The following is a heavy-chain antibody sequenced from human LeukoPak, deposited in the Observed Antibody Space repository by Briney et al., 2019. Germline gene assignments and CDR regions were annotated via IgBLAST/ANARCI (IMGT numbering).Heavy chain of an antibody. CDR1: GGSINSGSYY. J-gene: IGHJ4*02. D-gene: IGHD5-18*01. CDR3: ARIENTYGRKFAY. V-gene: IGHV4-39*01. CDR2: IYYSGSA. Sequence: PSETLSLTCNVSGGSINSGSYYWGWIRQTPGKGLEWIGSIYYSGSAYFNPSLKSRVTMSVDTSKNQFSLKLSSVTAADTAVYFCARIENTYGRKFAYWGQGILVTVSP.